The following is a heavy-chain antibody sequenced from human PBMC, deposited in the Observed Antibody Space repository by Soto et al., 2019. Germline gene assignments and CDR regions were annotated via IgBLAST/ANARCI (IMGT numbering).Heavy chain of an antibody. CDR3: AREGRRDTAMVKYYYYGMDV. D-gene: IGHD5-18*01. J-gene: IGHJ6*02. CDR2: IKQDGSEK. V-gene: IGHV3-7*05. Sequence: GGSLRLSCAASGFTFSSYWMSWVRQAPGKGLEWVANIKQDGSEKYYVDSVKGRFTISRDNAKNSLYLQMNSLRAEDTAVYYCAREGRRDTAMVKYYYYGMDVWGQGTTVTVSS. CDR1: GFTFSSYW.